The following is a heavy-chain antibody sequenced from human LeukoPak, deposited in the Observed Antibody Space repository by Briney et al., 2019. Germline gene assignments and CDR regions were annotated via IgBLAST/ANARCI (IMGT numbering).Heavy chain of an antibody. CDR3: ARESSGTYYSPLGYMDV. V-gene: IGHV4-4*07. Sequence: SETLSLTCTVSGGSISIYYWNWIRQPAGKGLEWIGRIFTSGITNYNPSLKSRVTMSVDTSKNQYSLNLSSVTAADTAVYYCARESSGTYYSPLGYMDVWGNGTTVTVSS. D-gene: IGHD3-10*01. J-gene: IGHJ6*03. CDR2: IFTSGIT. CDR1: GGSISIYY.